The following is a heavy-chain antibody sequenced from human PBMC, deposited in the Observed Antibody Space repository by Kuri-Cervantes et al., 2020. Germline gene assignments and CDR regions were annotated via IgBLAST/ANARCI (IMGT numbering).Heavy chain of an antibody. Sequence: GESLKISCAASGFIFNNYWMNWVRQAPGKGLEWVSYISSSSTIYYADSVKGRFTISRDNAKNSLYLQMNSLRAEDTAVYYCARGGAKCSGGSCYSAYNYYYMDVWGKGTTITVSS. CDR3: ARGGAKCSGGSCYSAYNYYYMDV. CDR1: GFIFNNYW. D-gene: IGHD2-15*01. CDR2: ISSSSTI. V-gene: IGHV3-48*01. J-gene: IGHJ6*03.